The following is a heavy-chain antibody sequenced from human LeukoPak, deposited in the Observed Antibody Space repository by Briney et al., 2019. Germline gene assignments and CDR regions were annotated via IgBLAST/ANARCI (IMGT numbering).Heavy chain of an antibody. V-gene: IGHV3-7*03. Sequence: PGGSLRLSCAASGFTFSSYWMTWVRQAPGEGLEWVANINQDGSEKYYVDSVKGRFTISRDNAKNSLYLQMNSLRAEDTAVYYCARVVADYDILFDYWGQGSWVTVSS. D-gene: IGHD3-9*01. J-gene: IGHJ4*02. CDR1: GFTFSSYW. CDR3: ARVVADYDILFDY. CDR2: INQDGSEK.